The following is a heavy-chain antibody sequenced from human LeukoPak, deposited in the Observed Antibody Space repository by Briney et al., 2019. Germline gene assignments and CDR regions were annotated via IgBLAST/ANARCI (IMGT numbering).Heavy chain of an antibody. V-gene: IGHV4-30-4*01. CDR2: IYYSGST. J-gene: IGHJ4*02. CDR1: GGSISSGDYY. CDR3: ASVPLVRGTAYFDY. Sequence: PSETLSLTCTVSGGSISSGDYYWSWIRQPPGKGLEWIGYIYYSGSTYYNPSLKSRVTISVDTSKNQFSLKLSSVTAADTAVYYCASVPLVRGTAYFDYWGQGTLVAVSS. D-gene: IGHD3-10*01.